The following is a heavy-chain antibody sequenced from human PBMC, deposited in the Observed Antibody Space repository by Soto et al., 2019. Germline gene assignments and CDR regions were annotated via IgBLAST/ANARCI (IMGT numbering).Heavy chain of an antibody. J-gene: IGHJ4*02. CDR3: ARDLRRIAY. CDR1: WFAVSNNH. V-gene: IGHV3-53*01. Sequence: VGSLRLSCAASWFAVSNNHMSWVRQAPGKGLEWVSVIYASGTTHYADSVKGRFTTSRDNPKNTVFLQMNSLRVEGTAIFYCARDLRRIAYWGQGTLVTVSS. CDR2: IYASGTT.